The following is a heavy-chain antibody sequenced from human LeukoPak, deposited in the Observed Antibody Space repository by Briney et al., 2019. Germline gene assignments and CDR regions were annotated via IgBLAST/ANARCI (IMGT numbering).Heavy chain of an antibody. CDR3: ARRAYYDTSGYYPAWGYFDL. V-gene: IGHV4-4*08. Sequence: SETLSLTCTVSGGSIFSYYLNWIRQPPGKGLEWIGYIYSNGITNYNPSLRSRGTISIATSKNQFSLRLRSETAADTAIYYCARRAYYDTSGYYPAWGYFDLWGRGTLVTVSS. D-gene: IGHD3-22*01. J-gene: IGHJ2*01. CDR2: IYSNGIT. CDR1: GGSIFSYY.